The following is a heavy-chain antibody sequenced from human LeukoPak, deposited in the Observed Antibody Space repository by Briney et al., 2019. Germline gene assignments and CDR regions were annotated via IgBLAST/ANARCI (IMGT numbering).Heavy chain of an antibody. CDR1: GGSFSGYY. CDR2: INHSGST. D-gene: IGHD1-26*01. V-gene: IGHV4-34*01. J-gene: IGHJ5*02. CDR3: ARILGWFDP. Sequence: SETLSLTCAVYGGSFSGYYWSWIRQPPGKGLEWIGEINHSGSTNYNPSLKSRVTISVDTSKNQFSLKLSSVTAADTAVYYCARILGWFDPWGQGTLVTVSS.